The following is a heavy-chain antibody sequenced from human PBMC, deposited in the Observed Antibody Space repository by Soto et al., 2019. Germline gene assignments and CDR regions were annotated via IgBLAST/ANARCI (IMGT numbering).Heavy chain of an antibody. Sequence: EVQLVESGGDLVQPGGSLRLSCAASGFAVSSNYMTWVRQAPGKGLEWVSVIHSGGDTHYADSVRGRFTISRDNSKNTLYLQMNSLRAEDTAVYFCARSRNGTTYGGMDVWGQGTTLTVSS. V-gene: IGHV3-66*01. J-gene: IGHJ6*02. D-gene: IGHD1-7*01. CDR2: IHSGGDT. CDR1: GFAVSSNY. CDR3: ARSRNGTTYGGMDV.